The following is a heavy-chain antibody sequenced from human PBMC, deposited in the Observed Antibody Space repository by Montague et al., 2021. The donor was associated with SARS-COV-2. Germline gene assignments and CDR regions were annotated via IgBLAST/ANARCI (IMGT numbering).Heavy chain of an antibody. V-gene: IGHV4-59*01. CDR1: GDSFSSYY. Sequence: SETLSLTCSVSGDSFSSYYWSWIRQPPGRGLEWIGHVYYTGSTKYNPSLKSRVSIAVDTSRRQLSLNLKSVTAADTAVYYCARAQTTCFIANRVNYFEYWGQGALVTVSS. CDR3: ARAQTTCFIANRVNYFEY. J-gene: IGHJ4*02. CDR2: VYYTGST. D-gene: IGHD1-1*01.